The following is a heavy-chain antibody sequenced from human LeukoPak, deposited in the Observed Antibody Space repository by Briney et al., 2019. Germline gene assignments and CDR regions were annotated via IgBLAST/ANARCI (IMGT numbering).Heavy chain of an antibody. CDR1: GFTFSSYG. D-gene: IGHD6-19*01. CDR2: IRYDGSNK. Sequence: GGSLRLSCAASGFTFSSYGMHWVRQAPGKGLEWVAFIRYDGSNKYYADSVKGRFTISRDNSKNTLYLQMNSLRAEDTAVYYCAKKFSVAGPYYFDYWGQGTLVTVSS. J-gene: IGHJ4*02. V-gene: IGHV3-30*02. CDR3: AKKFSVAGPYYFDY.